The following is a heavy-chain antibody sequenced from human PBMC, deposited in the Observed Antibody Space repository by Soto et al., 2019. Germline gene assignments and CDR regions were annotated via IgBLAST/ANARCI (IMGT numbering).Heavy chain of an antibody. V-gene: IGHV1-69*08. CDR1: GGTFNIYT. J-gene: IGHJ5*02. CDR2: IIPVIGVA. Sequence: QVQLVQSGAEVKNPGSSVKVSCMPSGGTFNIYTVSWVRQAPGQGLEWMGRIIPVIGVANYARKFQGRITTTADKSTYTPYIELSSLTSEATSLYYCATEAKDYSDPWFPPWGQGTLVTVSS. D-gene: IGHD2-15*01. CDR3: ATEAKDYSDPWFPP.